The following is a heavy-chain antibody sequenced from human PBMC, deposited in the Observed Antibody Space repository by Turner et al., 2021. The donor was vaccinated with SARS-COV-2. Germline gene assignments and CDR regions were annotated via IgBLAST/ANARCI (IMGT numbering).Heavy chain of an antibody. CDR2: ISGSGSYT. J-gene: IGHJ4*02. CDR3: AKTRDYYYDSSDYPDY. D-gene: IGHD3-22*01. CDR1: GFTFSSYA. V-gene: IGHV3-23*04. Sequence: VQLVESGGGVVQPGRSLRLSCAASGFTFSSYAMHWVRQAPGKGLEWVSVISGSGSYTYYADSVKGRVTISRDNSKNTLYLQVNSLRAEDTAVYYCAKTRDYYYDSSDYPDYWGQGTLVTVSS.